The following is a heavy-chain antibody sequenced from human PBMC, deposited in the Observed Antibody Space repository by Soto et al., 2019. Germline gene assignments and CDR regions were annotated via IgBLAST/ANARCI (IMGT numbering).Heavy chain of an antibody. J-gene: IGHJ3*02. V-gene: IGHV3-30*18. CDR3: AKDNYDYIWGSYRLFDAFDI. D-gene: IGHD3-16*02. CDR2: ISYDGSNK. CDR1: GFTFSSYG. Sequence: GGSLRLSCAASGFTFSSYGMHWVRQAPGKGLERVAVISYDGSNKYYADSVKGRFTISRDNSKNTLYLQMNSLRAEVTAVYFFAKDNYDYIWGSYRLFDAFDIWGQGTMVTVSS.